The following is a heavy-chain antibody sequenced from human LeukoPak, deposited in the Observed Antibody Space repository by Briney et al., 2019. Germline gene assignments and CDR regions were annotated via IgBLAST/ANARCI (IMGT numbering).Heavy chain of an antibody. CDR3: ARKTIVGAIVAFDI. D-gene: IGHD1-26*01. Sequence: GGSLRLSCAASGFTVSSNYMSWVRQAPGKGLEWVSVIYSGGSTYYADSVKGRFTISRDNSKNTLYLQMNSLRAEDTAVYYCARKTIVGAIVAFDIWGQGTMVTVSS. CDR1: GFTVSSNY. J-gene: IGHJ3*02. CDR2: IYSGGST. V-gene: IGHV3-53*01.